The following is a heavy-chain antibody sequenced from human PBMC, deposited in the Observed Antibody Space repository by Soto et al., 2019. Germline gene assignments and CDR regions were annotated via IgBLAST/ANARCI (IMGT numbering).Heavy chain of an antibody. CDR2: IIPIFGTA. D-gene: IGHD3-10*01. CDR3: ARDEVTMIRGVTNWFDP. J-gene: IGHJ5*02. Sequence: QVQLVQSGAEVKKHGSSVKVSCKASGGTFSSYGISWVRQAPGQGLEWMGGIIPIFGTAKYAQKFQGRVTITADESTNTAYMELSSLRSEDTAVYYCARDEVTMIRGVTNWFDPWGQGTLVTVSS. V-gene: IGHV1-69*01. CDR1: GGTFSSYG.